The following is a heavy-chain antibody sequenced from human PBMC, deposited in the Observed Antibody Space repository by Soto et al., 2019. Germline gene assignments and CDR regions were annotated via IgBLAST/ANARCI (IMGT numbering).Heavy chain of an antibody. V-gene: IGHV3-23*01. D-gene: IGHD6-19*01. CDR1: GFIFSNYA. J-gene: IGHJ3*01. CDR2: VSDSGVAT. Sequence: EVHLLESGGGLIQPGGSLRLSCAASGFIFSNYAMNWVRQAPGKGLEWVSSVSDSGVATHFADSVKGRFSISRDNSKNTQSLQMNSLRAEDTAVYYCARQGETGYTSGWKDDAFDVWGQGTVVTVSA. CDR3: ARQGETGYTSGWKDDAFDV.